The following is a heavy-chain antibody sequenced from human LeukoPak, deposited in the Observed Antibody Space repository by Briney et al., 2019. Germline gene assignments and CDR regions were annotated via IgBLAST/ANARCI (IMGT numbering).Heavy chain of an antibody. CDR2: IKSDGSST. J-gene: IGHJ4*02. V-gene: IGHV3-74*01. Sequence: GGSLRLSCAASGSTFSSYWMHWVRQAPGKGLVWVSRIKSDGSSTSYADSVKGRFTISRDNAKNTVYLQMNSLRAEDTAVYYCATSRTFDYWGQGTLVTVSS. CDR1: GSTFSSYW. CDR3: ATSRTFDY.